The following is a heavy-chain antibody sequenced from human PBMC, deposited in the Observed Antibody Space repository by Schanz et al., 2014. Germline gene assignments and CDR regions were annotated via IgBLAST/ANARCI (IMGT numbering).Heavy chain of an antibody. CDR2: IKKDGSEK. V-gene: IGHV3-7*01. CDR1: GFIFSNYG. J-gene: IGHJ5*02. D-gene: IGHD1-1*01. Sequence: EVQLLESGGGLVQPGGSLRLSCAASGFIFSNYGMHWVRQAPGKGLEWVANIKKDGSEKYYVDSVKGRFTISRDNAKNSLFLQMNSLRPEDTAVYYCARGRVLESWGQGTLVTVSS. CDR3: ARGRVLES.